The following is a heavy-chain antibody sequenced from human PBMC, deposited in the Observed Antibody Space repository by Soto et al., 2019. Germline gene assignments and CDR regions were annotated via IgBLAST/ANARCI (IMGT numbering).Heavy chain of an antibody. CDR2: IIPIFNST. D-gene: IGHD2-2*02. CDR3: AREGRGKKAGYNGLVSLGY. CDR1: GSRFSNYV. Sequence: QVQLVQSGAEVKTPGSSLKVSCKVSGSRFSNYVISWVRQAPGHGLEWLGRIIPIFNSTKYAQNFQGRVTITADNSTSPASLELSSLRSDDTAVYYCAREGRGKKAGYNGLVSLGYWGQGTLVTVSS. V-gene: IGHV1-69*06. J-gene: IGHJ4*02.